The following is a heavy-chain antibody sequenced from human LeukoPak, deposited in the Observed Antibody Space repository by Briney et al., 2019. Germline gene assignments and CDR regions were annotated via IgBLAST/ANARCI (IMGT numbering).Heavy chain of an antibody. V-gene: IGHV3-9*01. CDR3: AKDIQQWLVDEYTFDY. Sequence: GRSLRLSCAASGFTFDDYAMHWVRQAPGKGLEWVSGISWNSGSIGYADSVKGRFTISSDNAKNSLYLQMNSLRAEDTALYYCAKDIQQWLVDEYTFDYWGQGTLVTVSS. J-gene: IGHJ4*02. CDR1: GFTFDDYA. CDR2: ISWNSGSI. D-gene: IGHD6-19*01.